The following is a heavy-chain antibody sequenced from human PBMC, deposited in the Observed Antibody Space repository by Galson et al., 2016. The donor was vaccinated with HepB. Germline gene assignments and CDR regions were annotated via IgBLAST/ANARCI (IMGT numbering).Heavy chain of an antibody. CDR3: SRARIHLRLATAPTSPRLKFDA. D-gene: IGHD3-3*01. CDR1: GASFSGCF. V-gene: IGHV4-34*01. Sequence: ETLSLTCGVSGASFSGCFWSWVRQPPGKGLEWIGEVNYSGDTNYTPSLKSRVTMSVDTSRNQFSLNLTSVTAADTAVYYCSRARIHLRLATAPTSPRLKFDAWGQGIQVTVSS. J-gene: IGHJ5*02. CDR2: VNYSGDT.